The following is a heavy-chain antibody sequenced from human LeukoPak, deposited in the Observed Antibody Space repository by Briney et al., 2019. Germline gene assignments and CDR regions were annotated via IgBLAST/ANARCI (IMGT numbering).Heavy chain of an antibody. CDR3: ARAWRGSGSYYFDY. CDR2: IYTSGST. D-gene: IGHD1-26*01. V-gene: IGHV4-4*07. CDR1: GGSISSYY. Sequence: SETLSLTCTVSGGSISSYYWSWIRQPAGKGLEWIGRIYTSGSTNYNPSRKSRVTMAVDTSKNQFSLKLSSVTAADTAVYYCARAWRGSGSYYFDYWGQGTLVPVSS. J-gene: IGHJ4*02.